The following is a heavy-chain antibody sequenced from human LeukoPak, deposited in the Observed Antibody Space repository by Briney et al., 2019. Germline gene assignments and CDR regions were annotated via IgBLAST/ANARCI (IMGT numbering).Heavy chain of an antibody. V-gene: IGHV3-23*01. CDR2: ISSTVINT. Sequence: GGSLRLSCAASGFTFSNYAMTWVRQAPGKRLEWVTIISSTVINTYNADSVKGRFTISRDNSKNTLYLQMNSLRADDTAIYYCAKGTVRFLEWSQRGYFDYWGQGILVTVSS. CDR3: AKGTVRFLEWSQRGYFDY. D-gene: IGHD3-3*01. CDR1: GFTFSNYA. J-gene: IGHJ4*02.